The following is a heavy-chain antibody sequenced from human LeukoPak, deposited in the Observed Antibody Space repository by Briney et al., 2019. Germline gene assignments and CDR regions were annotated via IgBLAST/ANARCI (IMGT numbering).Heavy chain of an antibody. CDR3: ARGAADIVPLRLSPRARYSYGPGAFDI. CDR2: IIPIFGTA. CDR1: GGTFSSYA. J-gene: IGHJ3*02. Sequence: GASVKVSCKASGGTFSSYAISWVRQAPGQGLEWMGGIIPIFGTANYAQKVQGRVTITTDESTSTASMELSSLRSEATAVYYCARGAADIVPLRLSPRARYSYGPGAFDIWGQGTMVTVSS. V-gene: IGHV1-69*05. D-gene: IGHD5-18*01.